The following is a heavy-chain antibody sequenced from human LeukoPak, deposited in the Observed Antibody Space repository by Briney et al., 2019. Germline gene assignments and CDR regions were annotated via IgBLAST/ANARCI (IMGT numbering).Heavy chain of an antibody. CDR3: ARHLYGDSIDY. J-gene: IGHJ4*02. CDR1: GGSLSSYY. D-gene: IGHD4-17*01. V-gene: IGHV4-59*08. Sequence: SETLSLTCTVSGGSLSSYYWSWIRQPPGKGLEWIGYIYYSGSTNYNPSLKSRVTISVDTSKNQFSLKLSSVTAADTAVYYCARHLYGDSIDYWGQGTLVTVSS. CDR2: IYYSGST.